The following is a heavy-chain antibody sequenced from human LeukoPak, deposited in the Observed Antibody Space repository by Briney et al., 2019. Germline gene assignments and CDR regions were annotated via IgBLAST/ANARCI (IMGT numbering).Heavy chain of an antibody. CDR1: GYTFTGYY. J-gene: IGHJ6*02. CDR3: ARNIVVVPAATSGYYGMDV. D-gene: IGHD2-2*01. V-gene: IGHV1-2*02. Sequence: ASVKVSCKASGYTFTGYYMHWVRQAPGHGLEWMGWINPNSGGTNYAQKFQGRVTMTRDTSISTAYMELSRLRSDDTAVYYCARNIVVVPAATSGYYGMDVWGQGTTVTVSS. CDR2: INPNSGGT.